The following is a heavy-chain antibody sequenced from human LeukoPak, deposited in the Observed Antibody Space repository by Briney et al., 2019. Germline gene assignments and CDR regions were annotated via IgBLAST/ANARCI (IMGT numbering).Heavy chain of an antibody. CDR1: GFTFSSYS. V-gene: IGHV3-21*01. Sequence: PGGSLRLSCAASGFTFSSYSMNWVRQAPGKGLEWVSSISSSSSYIYYADSVKGRFTISRDNAKNSLYLQMNSLRAEDTAAYYCARDRSLDFDWLLEYYFDYWGQGTLVTVSS. CDR3: ARDRSLDFDWLLEYYFDY. J-gene: IGHJ4*02. CDR2: ISSSSSYI. D-gene: IGHD3-9*01.